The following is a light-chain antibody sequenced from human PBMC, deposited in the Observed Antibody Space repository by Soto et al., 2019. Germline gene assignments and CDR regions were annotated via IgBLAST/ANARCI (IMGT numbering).Light chain of an antibody. J-gene: IGLJ3*02. V-gene: IGLV4-69*01. Sequence: QSVLTQSPSASASLGASIKLTCTLNSGHNSYAIAWHQQQPEKGPRYLMKLNSDGSHSKGDGIPDRFSGSSSGAERYLTISSLQSEDEADYYCQTWGTGIGVFGGGTKLTVL. CDR3: QTWGTGIGV. CDR1: SGHNSYA. CDR2: LNSDGSH.